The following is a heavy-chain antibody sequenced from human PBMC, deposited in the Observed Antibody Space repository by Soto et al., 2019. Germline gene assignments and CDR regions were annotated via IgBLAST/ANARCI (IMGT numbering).Heavy chain of an antibody. D-gene: IGHD2-21*02. CDR1: GGSVSSSIYY. Sequence: SETLSLTCTVSGGSVSSSIYYWGWIRQPPGKGLEWIGYIYYSGSTTYNPSLKSRVTISVDTSKNQFSLKVNSVTAADTAVYYCARGLGDCGGDCYSDFPDYWGQGTLVTVSS. CDR2: IYYSGST. V-gene: IGHV4-61*01. J-gene: IGHJ4*02. CDR3: ARGLGDCGGDCYSDFPDY.